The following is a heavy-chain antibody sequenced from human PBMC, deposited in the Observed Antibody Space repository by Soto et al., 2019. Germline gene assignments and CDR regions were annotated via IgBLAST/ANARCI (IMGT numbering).Heavy chain of an antibody. Sequence: GGSLRLSCAASGFTVSSNYMSWVRQAPGKGLEWVSVIYSSGSTYYADSVKGRFTISRDNSKNTLYLQMNSLRAEDTAAYYCAGSGSYSEFDYWGQGTLVTVSS. CDR1: GFTVSSNY. D-gene: IGHD1-26*01. CDR2: IYSSGST. V-gene: IGHV3-53*01. J-gene: IGHJ4*02. CDR3: AGSGSYSEFDY.